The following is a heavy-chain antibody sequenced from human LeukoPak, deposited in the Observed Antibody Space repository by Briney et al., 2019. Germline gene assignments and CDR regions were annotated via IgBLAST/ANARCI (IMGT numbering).Heavy chain of an antibody. V-gene: IGHV3-23*01. Sequence: PGGSLRLSCAASGFTFDDYAMHWVRQAPGKGLERVSGISGSGGSTYYADSVKGRFTISRDNSKNTLYLQMNSLRAEDTAVYYCAKPARGSGSYPTFDYWGQGTLVTVSS. J-gene: IGHJ4*02. CDR3: AKPARGSGSYPTFDY. CDR1: GFTFDDYA. D-gene: IGHD3-10*01. CDR2: ISGSGGST.